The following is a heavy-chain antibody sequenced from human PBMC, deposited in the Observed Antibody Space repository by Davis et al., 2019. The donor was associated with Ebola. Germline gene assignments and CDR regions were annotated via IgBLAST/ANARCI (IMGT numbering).Heavy chain of an antibody. J-gene: IGHJ4*02. CDR2: ISAYNGNT. CDR3: AREERGEVVVIDY. V-gene: IGHV1-18*01. D-gene: IGHD2-15*01. Sequence: ASVKVSCKASGYTFNSHGISWVRQAPGQGLEWMGWISAYNGNTNYAQNLQGRVTMTTDTSTSTAYMELKSLRSDDTAVYYCAREERGEVVVIDYWGQGTLVTVSS. CDR1: GYTFNSHG.